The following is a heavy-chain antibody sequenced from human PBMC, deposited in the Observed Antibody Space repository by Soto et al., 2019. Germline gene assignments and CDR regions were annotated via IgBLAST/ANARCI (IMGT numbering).Heavy chain of an antibody. CDR1: GYSFNTYW. J-gene: IGHJ6*02. V-gene: IGHV5-51*01. D-gene: IGHD3-22*01. CDR3: ARLTVTTSNPYYHYVMAV. Sequence: GEALKISCKGSGYSFNTYWIGWVRQMPGKGLEWMGIIYPGDSKPRYSPSFQGQVTISVDKSISTAYVQWTSLRASDTAMYCCARLTVTTSNPYYHYVMAVSGQGTTVTGSS. CDR2: IYPGDSKP.